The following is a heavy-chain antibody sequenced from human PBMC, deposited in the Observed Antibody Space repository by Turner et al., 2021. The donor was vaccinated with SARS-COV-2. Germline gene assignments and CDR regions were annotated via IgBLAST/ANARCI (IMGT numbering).Heavy chain of an antibody. D-gene: IGHD2-21*01. CDR2: IYPGGNT. CDR1: GFIVSSNY. CDR3: ARGGLVTAPMHRLDY. J-gene: IGHJ4*02. V-gene: IGHV3-53*01. Sequence: EVQLVESGGGLIQPGGSLRLYCAASGFIVSSNYMTWVRQAPGKGLEWVSIIYPGGNTYYADSLKGRFTISRDNSKNTVYLQTNSLRTEDTAVYYCARGGLVTAPMHRLDYWGQGTLVTVSS.